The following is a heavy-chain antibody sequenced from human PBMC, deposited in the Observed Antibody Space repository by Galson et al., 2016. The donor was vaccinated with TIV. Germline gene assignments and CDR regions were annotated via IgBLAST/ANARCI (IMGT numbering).Heavy chain of an antibody. CDR1: GFTFDAYD. Sequence: SLRLSCAASGFTFDAYDMNWVRQAPGKGLEWVSGINWNGGGTGYADSVKGRFTISRDNAKNSLYLQMNSLRAEDTALYHCARLRSCGGDCYYFDYWGQGTLVTVSS. D-gene: IGHD2-21*02. V-gene: IGHV3-20*01. J-gene: IGHJ4*02. CDR3: ARLRSCGGDCYYFDY. CDR2: INWNGGGT.